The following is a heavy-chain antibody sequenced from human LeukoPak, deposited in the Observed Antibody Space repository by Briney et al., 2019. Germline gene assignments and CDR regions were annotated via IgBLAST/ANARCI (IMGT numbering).Heavy chain of an antibody. CDR1: GGSISISAYY. CDR2: VNYRGNT. J-gene: IGHJ4*02. V-gene: IGHV4-39*07. Sequence: SETLSPTCTVSGGSISISAYYWGWIRHPPGKGREWFGTVNYRGNTFYTPSLESRVTISVDTSTNQFSLKVTSVTAADTAVYYCAREETSDIDGNYGLVDPDHWGQGTLVTVSS. CDR3: AREETSDIDGNYGLVDPDH. D-gene: IGHD3-16*01.